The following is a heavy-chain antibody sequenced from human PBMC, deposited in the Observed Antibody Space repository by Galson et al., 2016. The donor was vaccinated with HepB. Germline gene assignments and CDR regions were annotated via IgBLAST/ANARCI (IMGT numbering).Heavy chain of an antibody. V-gene: IGHV3-30-3*01. D-gene: IGHD4-17*01. CDR3: ATTEGLPEDGDYGDDVDC. J-gene: IGHJ4*02. Sequence: SLRLSCAASGFTFSSYAMHWVRQAPGKGLEWVAVISYDGSNKYYADSVKGRFTISRDNSKNTLYLQMNSPRAEDTAVYYCATTEGLPEDGDYGDDVDCWGQGTLVTVSS. CDR2: ISYDGSNK. CDR1: GFTFSSYA.